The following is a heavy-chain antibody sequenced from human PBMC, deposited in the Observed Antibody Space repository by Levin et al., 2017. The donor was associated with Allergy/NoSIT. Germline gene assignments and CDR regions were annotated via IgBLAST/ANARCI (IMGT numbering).Heavy chain of an antibody. D-gene: IGHD2-15*01. Sequence: SETLSLTCAVYGGSFSGYYWSWIRQPPGKGLEWIGEINHSGSTNYNPSLKSRVTISVDTSKNQFSLKLSSVTAADTAVYYCARVRVTRLGYCSGGSCYHPRGFDYWGQGTLVTVSS. CDR2: INHSGST. CDR1: GGSFSGYY. V-gene: IGHV4-34*01. J-gene: IGHJ4*02. CDR3: ARVRVTRLGYCSGGSCYHPRGFDY.